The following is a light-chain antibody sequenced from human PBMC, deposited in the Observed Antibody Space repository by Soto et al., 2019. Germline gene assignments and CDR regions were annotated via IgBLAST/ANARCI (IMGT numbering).Light chain of an antibody. CDR2: EVS. CDR1: SSDVGAYIY. J-gene: IGLJ1*01. CDR3: SSYTSSSTSYV. Sequence: QSALTQPASVSGSPGQSITISCTGTSSDVGAYIYVSWYQQHPGKAPKLMIYEVSNRPSGVSNRFSGSTSGNTASLTISGLQAEDEADYYCSSYTSSSTSYVFGTGTKLTVL. V-gene: IGLV2-14*01.